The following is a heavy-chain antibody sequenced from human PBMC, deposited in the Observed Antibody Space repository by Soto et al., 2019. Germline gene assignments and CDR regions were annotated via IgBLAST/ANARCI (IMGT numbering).Heavy chain of an antibody. V-gene: IGHV4-34*01. CDR1: GGSFSGYY. D-gene: IGHD3-3*01. CDR2: INHSGST. CDR3: ARGRAYDFWSGYYYMDV. J-gene: IGHJ6*03. Sequence: PSETLSLTCAVYGGSFSGYYWSWIRQPPGKGLEWIGEINHSGSTNYNPSLKSRVTISVDTSKNQFSLKLRSVTAADTAVYYCARGRAYDFWSGYYYMDVWGKGTTVTVSS.